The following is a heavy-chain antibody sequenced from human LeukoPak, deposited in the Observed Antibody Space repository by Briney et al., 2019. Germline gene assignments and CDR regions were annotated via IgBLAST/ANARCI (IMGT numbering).Heavy chain of an antibody. CDR3: ARLFLMGSTPHYFDY. CDR1: GGSISSYY. J-gene: IGHJ4*02. V-gene: IGHV4-59*08. Sequence: SETLSLTCTVSGGSISSYYWSWIRQPPGKGLEWIGNIYHSGSTYYNPSLESRVTISIDTSKNQFTLKLSSVTAADTAVYYCARLFLMGSTPHYFDYWGQGTMVTVSS. CDR2: IYHSGST. D-gene: IGHD2-8*01.